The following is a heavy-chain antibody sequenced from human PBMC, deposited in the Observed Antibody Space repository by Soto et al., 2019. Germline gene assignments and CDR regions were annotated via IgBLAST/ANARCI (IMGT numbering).Heavy chain of an antibody. CDR3: AREGHCSSTGCPGDY. V-gene: IGHV4-34*01. CDR2: INHSGST. J-gene: IGHJ4*02. Sequence: SETLSLTCAVYGGSFSGYYWSWIRQPPGKGLEWIGEINHSGSTNYNPSLKSRVTISVDTSKNQFSLNLSSVTAADTAVYYCAREGHCSSTGCPGDYWGQGTLVTVSS. CDR1: GGSFSGYY. D-gene: IGHD2-2*01.